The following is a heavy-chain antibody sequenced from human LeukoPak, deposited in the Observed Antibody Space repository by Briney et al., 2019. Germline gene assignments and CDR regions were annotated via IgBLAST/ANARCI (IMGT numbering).Heavy chain of an antibody. CDR1: GYTFTSYY. CDR2: INLIGGLT. J-gene: IGHJ4*02. V-gene: IGHV1-46*01. CDR3: ARQQGIQYLNFDY. D-gene: IGHD5-24*01. Sequence: SVKVSCKASGYTFTSYYIHWLRQAPGQGPQWMGMINLIGGLTHYAPKFQGRVTMTRDTSTSTVYMELSSLGSEDTAVYYCARQQGIQYLNFDYWGQGALVTVSS.